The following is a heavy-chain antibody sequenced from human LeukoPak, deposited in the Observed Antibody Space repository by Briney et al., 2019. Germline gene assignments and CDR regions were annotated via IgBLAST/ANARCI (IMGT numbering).Heavy chain of an antibody. CDR2: ISSSSSYT. J-gene: IGHJ5*02. CDR1: GFTFSDYY. CDR3: AREQDFGEPHNP. V-gene: IGHV3-11*05. D-gene: IGHD3-10*01. Sequence: KPGGSLRLSCAASGFTFSDYYMSWIRQAPGKGLEWVSYISSSSSYTNYADSVKGRFTISRDNAKNSLYLQMNSLRAEDTAVYYCAREQDFGEPHNPWGQGTLVIVSS.